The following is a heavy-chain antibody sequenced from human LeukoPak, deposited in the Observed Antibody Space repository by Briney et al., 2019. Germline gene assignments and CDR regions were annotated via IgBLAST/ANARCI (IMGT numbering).Heavy chain of an antibody. CDR3: ARGRGLFDY. Sequence: PGGSLRLSCAASGFTFSSYSMNWVRQAPGKGLEWVSYISSSSSTIYYADSVKGRFTISRDNAKNSLYLQMNSLRAEDTAVYYCARGRGLFDYWGQGTLVTVSS. CDR1: GFTFSSYS. V-gene: IGHV3-48*04. J-gene: IGHJ4*02. D-gene: IGHD3-16*01. CDR2: ISSSSSTI.